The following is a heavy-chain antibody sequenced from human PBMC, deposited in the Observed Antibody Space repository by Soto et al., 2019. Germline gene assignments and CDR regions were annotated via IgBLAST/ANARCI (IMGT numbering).Heavy chain of an antibody. CDR2: IGGSGDST. V-gene: IGHV3-23*01. CDR3: AKVLDASMVVNGYLY. CDR1: GFTFSSYA. J-gene: IGHJ4*02. D-gene: IGHD5-18*01. Sequence: GGSLRLSCAASGFTFSSYAMSWVRQAPGKGLGWVSAIGGSGDSTYYADSVKGRLTISRDNSKNTLYLQVNSLRAEDTAVYYCAKVLDASMVVNGYLYWGQGTLVTVSS.